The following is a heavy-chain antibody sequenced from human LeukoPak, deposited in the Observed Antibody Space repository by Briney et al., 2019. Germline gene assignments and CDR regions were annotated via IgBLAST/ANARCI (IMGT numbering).Heavy chain of an antibody. D-gene: IGHD6-6*01. J-gene: IGHJ4*02. CDR2: INHSGST. V-gene: IGHV4-34*01. CDR1: GGSFSGYY. Sequence: SETLSLTCAVYGGSFSGYYWSWIRQPPGKGLEWIGEINHSGSTYYNPSLKSRVTISVDTSKNQFSLKLSSVTAADTAVYYCAKEYSSSGGKKYYFDYWGQGTLVTVSS. CDR3: AKEYSSSGGKKYYFDY.